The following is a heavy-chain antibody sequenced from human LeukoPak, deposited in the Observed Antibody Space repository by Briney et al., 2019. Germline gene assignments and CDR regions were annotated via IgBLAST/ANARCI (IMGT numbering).Heavy chain of an antibody. V-gene: IGHV4-59*08. D-gene: IGHD2/OR15-2a*01. CDR2: IYYTGST. CDR3: ARHPTSNPEARGAFDI. Sequence: SETLSLTCTVSGGSISTYYWSWIRQPPGKGLEWIGYIYYTGSTNYNPSLKSRVTISVDTSKNQFSLKLRSVTAADTAVYYCARHPTSNPEARGAFDIWGQGTMVTVSS. J-gene: IGHJ3*02. CDR1: GGSISTYY.